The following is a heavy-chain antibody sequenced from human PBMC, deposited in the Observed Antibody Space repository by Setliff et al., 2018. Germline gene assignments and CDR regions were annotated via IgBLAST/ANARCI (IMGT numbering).Heavy chain of an antibody. CDR3: AKQGYSDSLYAFDV. V-gene: IGHV1-2*06. CDR2: IHPNTGST. J-gene: IGHJ3*01. D-gene: IGHD3-16*02. CDR1: GYTFTAYY. Sequence: GASVKVSCKTSGYTFTAYYIYWVRQAPGHGLELMGRIHPNTGSTNYLQDFQGRVTITRDTSIYTVYMELTGLTSGDTAVYYCAKQGYSDSLYAFDVWGQGTGVTVSS.